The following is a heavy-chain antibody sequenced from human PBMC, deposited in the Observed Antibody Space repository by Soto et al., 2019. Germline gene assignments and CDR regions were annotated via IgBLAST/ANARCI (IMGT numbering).Heavy chain of an antibody. J-gene: IGHJ3*02. D-gene: IGHD5-12*01. CDR2: IWYDGSNK. V-gene: IGHV3-33*01. CDR3: ARDRDGYKPGWAFDI. Sequence: QVQLVESGGGVVQPGRSLRLSCAASGFTFSSYGMHWVRQAPGNGLEWVAVIWYDGSNKYYADSVKGRFTISRDNSKNTLYLQMNSLRDEDTAVYYCARDRDGYKPGWAFDIWGQGTMVTVSS. CDR1: GFTFSSYG.